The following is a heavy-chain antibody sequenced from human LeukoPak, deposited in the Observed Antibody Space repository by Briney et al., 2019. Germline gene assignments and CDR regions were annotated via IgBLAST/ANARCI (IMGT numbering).Heavy chain of an antibody. D-gene: IGHD6-6*01. CDR3: ASTIAARLHYSGMDV. CDR2: IYPCDSDT. CDR1: GYIFTSYW. Sequence: GGSLEISGQGSGYIFTSYWIGWARQLPGKGLEGMGIIYPCDSDTRYSPSFQGPVTISADNSISTAYLQWTSLKASDTAMYYCASTIAARLHYSGMDVWGQGTTVTVSS. J-gene: IGHJ6*02. V-gene: IGHV5-51*01.